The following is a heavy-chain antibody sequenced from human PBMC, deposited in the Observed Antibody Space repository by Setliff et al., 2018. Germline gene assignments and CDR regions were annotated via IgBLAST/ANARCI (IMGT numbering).Heavy chain of an antibody. V-gene: IGHV1-18*04. CDR2: IRVYDGYT. Sequence: ASVKVSCKASGYTLSKYYMHWVRQDPGQGLEWMGWIRVYDGYTDYAQKFQGRVTMTKDTSTSTAYMELRSLRPDDTAVYYCVRDLGQWALDFWGQGTLVTVSS. CDR1: GYTLSKYY. D-gene: IGHD1-26*01. J-gene: IGHJ4*02. CDR3: VRDLGQWALDF.